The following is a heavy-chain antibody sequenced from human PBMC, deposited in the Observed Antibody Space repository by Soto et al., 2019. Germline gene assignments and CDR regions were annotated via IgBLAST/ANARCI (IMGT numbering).Heavy chain of an antibody. CDR3: AREKGDFWSGYYRIDYYYGMDV. CDR2: INAGNGNT. V-gene: IGHV1-3*01. D-gene: IGHD3-3*01. J-gene: IGHJ6*02. CDR1: GYTFTSYT. Sequence: ASVKVSCKASGYTFTSYTMHWVRQAHGQRLEWMGWINAGNGNTKYSQKLQGRVTMTTDTSTSTAYMELRSLRSDDTAVYYCAREKGDFWSGYYRIDYYYGMDVWGQGTSVTVSS.